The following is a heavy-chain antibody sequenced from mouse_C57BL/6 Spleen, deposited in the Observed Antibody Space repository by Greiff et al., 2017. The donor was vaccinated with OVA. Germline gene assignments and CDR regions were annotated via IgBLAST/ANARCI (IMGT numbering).Heavy chain of an antibody. CDR1: GYTFTSYW. CDR3: ARGVLTWECYSDY. J-gene: IGHJ2*01. CDR2: INPSSGGT. D-gene: IGHD6-1*01. V-gene: IGHV1-53*01. Sequence: QVQLQQSGAELVKPGASVKLSCKASGYTFTSYWMHWVKQRPGQGLEWIGYINPSSGGTNYNEKFKRKATLTVDKSSSTADMQLSSLTSEDSAVEYCARGVLTWECYSDYWGQGTTVTVSS.